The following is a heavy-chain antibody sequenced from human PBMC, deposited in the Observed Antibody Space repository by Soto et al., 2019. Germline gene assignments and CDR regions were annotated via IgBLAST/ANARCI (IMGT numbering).Heavy chain of an antibody. V-gene: IGHV3-30*18. Sequence: GGSLRLSCAASGFTFSSYGMHWVRQAPGKGLEWVAVISYDGSNKYYADSVKGRFTISRDNSKNTLYLQMNSLRAEDTTVYYCAKGRDILTGSHSFFDYWGQGTLVTVSS. CDR3: AKGRDILTGSHSFFDY. CDR1: GFTFSSYG. D-gene: IGHD3-9*01. CDR2: ISYDGSNK. J-gene: IGHJ4*02.